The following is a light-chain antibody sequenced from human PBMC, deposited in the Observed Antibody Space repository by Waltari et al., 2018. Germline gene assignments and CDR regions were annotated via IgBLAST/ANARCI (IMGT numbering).Light chain of an antibody. V-gene: IGLV8-61*01. CDR3: SIYMGSGIWV. CDR1: SGSVSSTSY. Sequence: GTVTLTCALSSGSVSSTSYATWYQQTPGQPPRTLVYKGNSRSSGVPDRFSGTILGNKAALTITGAQADDESDYYCSIYMGSGIWVFGGGTKLTVL. J-gene: IGLJ3*02. CDR2: KGN.